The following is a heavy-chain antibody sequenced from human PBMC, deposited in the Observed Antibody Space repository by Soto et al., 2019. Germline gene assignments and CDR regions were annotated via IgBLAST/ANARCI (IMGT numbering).Heavy chain of an antibody. CDR3: AKDGKGTRHYYYYYGMDV. Sequence: EVQLLESGGGLVQPGGSLRLSCAASGFTFSSYAMSWVRQAPGKGLEWVSAISGSGGSTYYADSVKGRFTISRDNSKNTLYLQMNSLRAEDTAVYYCAKDGKGTRHYYYYYGMDVWGQGTTVTVS. CDR1: GFTFSSYA. CDR2: ISGSGGST. D-gene: IGHD1-1*01. V-gene: IGHV3-23*01. J-gene: IGHJ6*02.